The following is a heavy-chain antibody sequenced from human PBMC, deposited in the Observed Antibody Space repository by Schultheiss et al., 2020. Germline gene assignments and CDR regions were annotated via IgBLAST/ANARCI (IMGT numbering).Heavy chain of an antibody. CDR2: ISTNGDST. V-gene: IGHV3-64*04. J-gene: IGHJ4*02. D-gene: IGHD2-8*01. CDR1: GFAFSAYA. CDR3: ARGEMGYTTGYLNY. Sequence: GGSLRLSCAASGFAFSAYAMHWVRQVPGKGPEYISGISTNGDSTYYEQSVRGRFTISRDNAKNSLYLQMNSLRAEDTAVYYCARGEMGYTTGYLNYWGQGTLVTVSS.